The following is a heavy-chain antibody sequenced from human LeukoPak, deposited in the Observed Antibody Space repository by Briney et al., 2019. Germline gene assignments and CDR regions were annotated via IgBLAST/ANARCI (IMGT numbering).Heavy chain of an antibody. Sequence: PSETLSLTCTVSGGSISNKYWSWIRQPPGKGLEWIGYIYHSGSTNYNPSLKSRVTISVDTSKNQFSLKLSSVTAADTAVYYCARYHTAMVPTYFDYWGQGTLVTVSS. CDR1: GGSISNKY. V-gene: IGHV4-59*08. J-gene: IGHJ4*02. CDR2: IYHSGST. CDR3: ARYHTAMVPTYFDY. D-gene: IGHD5-18*01.